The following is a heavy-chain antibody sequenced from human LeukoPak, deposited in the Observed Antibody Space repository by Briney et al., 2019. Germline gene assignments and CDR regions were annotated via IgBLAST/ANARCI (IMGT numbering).Heavy chain of an antibody. V-gene: IGHV3-23*01. J-gene: IGHJ4*02. CDR2: ISGSGGST. Sequence: SGGSLRLSCAASGFTFSSYAMSWVRQAPGKGLEWVSSISGSGGSTYYADSVKGRFTISRDNSKNTLYLQMNSLRAEDTAVYYCAKSPSGGWSNFDYWGQGPLVTVSS. CDR1: GFTFSSYA. D-gene: IGHD6-19*01. CDR3: AKSPSGGWSNFDY.